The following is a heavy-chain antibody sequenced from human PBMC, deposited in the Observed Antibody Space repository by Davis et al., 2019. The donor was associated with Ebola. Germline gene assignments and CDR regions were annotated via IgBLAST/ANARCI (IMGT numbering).Heavy chain of an antibody. CDR3: AKDRGGGPFDY. CDR2: ILWDGGHT. CDR1: GFYFDHFA. V-gene: IGHV3-43D*04. Sequence: GESLKISCAASGFYFDHFAMHWVRQVPGKGLEWVALILWDGGHTFYADSVKGRFTISRDNSKDILYLQMSSLKTEDTAFYYCAKDRGGGPFDYWGQGSLVTVSS. D-gene: IGHD1-26*01. J-gene: IGHJ4*02.